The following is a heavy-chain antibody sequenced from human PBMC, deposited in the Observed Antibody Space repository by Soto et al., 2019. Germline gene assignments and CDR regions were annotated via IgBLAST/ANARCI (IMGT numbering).Heavy chain of an antibody. CDR2: ISSSGSTI. D-gene: IGHD6-19*01. CDR3: AREGEGSGWCNHGMDA. CDR1: GFTFSDYY. Sequence: LRLSCAASGFTFSDYYMSWIRQAPGKGLERVSYISSSGSTIYYADSVKGRFTISRDNAKNSLYLQMNSLRAEDTAVYYCAREGEGSGWCNHGMDAWGQGTTVTVSS. V-gene: IGHV3-11*01. J-gene: IGHJ6*02.